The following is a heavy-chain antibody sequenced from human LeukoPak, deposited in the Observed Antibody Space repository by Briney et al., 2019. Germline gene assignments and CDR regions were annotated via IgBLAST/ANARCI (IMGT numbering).Heavy chain of an antibody. J-gene: IGHJ4*02. V-gene: IGHV3-23*01. CDR1: GFTFSSYA. CDR2: IRDSGGST. Sequence: GGSLRLSCAASGFTFSSYAMSWVRQAPGKGLEWVSAIRDSGGSTNYADSVKGRFTISRDNSKNTLYLQMNNLRAEDTAVYYCAKWSGSYYEIDYWGQGTLVTVSS. D-gene: IGHD1-26*01. CDR3: AKWSGSYYEIDY.